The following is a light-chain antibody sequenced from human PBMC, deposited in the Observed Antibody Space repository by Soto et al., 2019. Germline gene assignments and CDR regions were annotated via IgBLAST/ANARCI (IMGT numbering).Light chain of an antibody. V-gene: IGKV3D-20*01. Sequence: EIVLTQSPATLSLSPGDRATLSCGASESISSRYLAWYQQKPGLAPRLLIYDASTRATGIPDRFSGSGSGTDFTLTISRLEPEDFAMYYCQQYGNFPPNTFGQGTKLEI. CDR3: QQYGNFPPNT. CDR2: DAS. CDR1: ESISSRY. J-gene: IGKJ2*01.